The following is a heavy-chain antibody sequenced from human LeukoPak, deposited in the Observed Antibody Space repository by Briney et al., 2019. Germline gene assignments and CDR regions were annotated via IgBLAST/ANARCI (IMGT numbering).Heavy chain of an antibody. D-gene: IGHD6-19*01. CDR2: INPSAGST. J-gene: IGHJ3*02. CDR3: AREGSPSSGASDAFDI. CDR1: GYTFTTYY. Sequence: GASVKVSCKASGYTFTTYYMHWVRQAPGLGLEWMGIINPSAGSTSYAQKFQGRATMTRDTSTSTVYMELSSLRSEDTAVYYCAREGSPSSGASDAFDIWGQGTMVTVSS. V-gene: IGHV1-46*01.